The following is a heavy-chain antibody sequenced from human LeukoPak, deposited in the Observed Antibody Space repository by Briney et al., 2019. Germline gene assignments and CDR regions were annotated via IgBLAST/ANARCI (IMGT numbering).Heavy chain of an antibody. V-gene: IGHV3-48*04. Sequence: TGGSLRLSCAASRFTFSSYSMNWVRQAPGKGLEWVSYISSSSSTIYYADSVKGRFTISRDNAKNSLYLQMNSLRAEDTAVYYCARDRYCSGGSCYGGWFDPWGQGTLVTVSS. CDR2: ISSSSSTI. CDR3: ARDRYCSGGSCYGGWFDP. D-gene: IGHD2-15*01. J-gene: IGHJ5*02. CDR1: RFTFSSYS.